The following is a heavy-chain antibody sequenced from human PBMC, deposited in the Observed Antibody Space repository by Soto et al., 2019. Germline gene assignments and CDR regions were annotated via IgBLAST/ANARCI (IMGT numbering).Heavy chain of an antibody. J-gene: IGHJ4*02. V-gene: IGHV1-46*01. D-gene: IGHD1-26*01. CDR2: INPGGGST. Sequence: QVQLLQSGAEVKKPGASVKVSCKASGYTFTRYYIHWVRQAPGQGLEWMGVINPGGGSTTYAQNFQGRVTMTGDTSTSTVYMEPSSLRSEDTAVYFCARDVAREKDYWGQGTLVTVSS. CDR1: GYTFTRYY. CDR3: ARDVAREKDY.